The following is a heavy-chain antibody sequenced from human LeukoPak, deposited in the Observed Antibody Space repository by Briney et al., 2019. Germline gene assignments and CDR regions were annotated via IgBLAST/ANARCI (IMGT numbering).Heavy chain of an antibody. J-gene: IGHJ4*02. Sequence: GGSLRLSCAASGFTFTTYWMNWIRQAPGRGLQWVANIKVDGSEKYYVDSVKGRFTISRDNAKNSLYLQMNSLRAEDTAVYYCARLGPRVYFDYWGQGTLVTVSS. CDR2: IKVDGSEK. D-gene: IGHD7-27*01. V-gene: IGHV3-7*01. CDR3: ARLGPRVYFDY. CDR1: GFTFTTYW.